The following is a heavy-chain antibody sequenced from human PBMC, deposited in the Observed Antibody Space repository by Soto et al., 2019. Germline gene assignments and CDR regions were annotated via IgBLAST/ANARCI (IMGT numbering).Heavy chain of an antibody. V-gene: IGHV1-69*19. CDR1: GGTFNTYA. CDR3: AREVQVHTPAFVY. Sequence: QVQLVQSGAEMKEPGSSVKVSCQSSGGTFNTYAMNWVRQAPGQGPEWMGDISPMFGAANYAPKFQGRVTITADESTGTLYMQLSSLTSEDTALYFCAREVQVHTPAFVYWGQGTLVTVSS. CDR2: ISPMFGAA. D-gene: IGHD3-10*01. J-gene: IGHJ4*02.